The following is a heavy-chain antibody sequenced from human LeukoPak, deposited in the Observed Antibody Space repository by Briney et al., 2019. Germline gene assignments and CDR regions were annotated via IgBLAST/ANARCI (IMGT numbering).Heavy chain of an antibody. D-gene: IGHD3-22*01. Sequence: SETLSLTCTVSGGSISSSSYYWGWIRQPPGKGLEWIGSIYYSGSTYYNPSLKSRVTISVDTSKNQFSLKLSSVTAADTAVYYCARYRRDYYDSSGRLGYFQHWGQGTLVTVSS. CDR2: IYYSGST. CDR3: ARYRRDYYDSSGRLGYFQH. CDR1: GGSISSSSYY. J-gene: IGHJ1*01. V-gene: IGHV4-39*07.